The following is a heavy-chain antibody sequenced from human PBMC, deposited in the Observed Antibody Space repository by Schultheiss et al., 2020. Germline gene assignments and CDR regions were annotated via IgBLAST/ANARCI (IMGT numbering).Heavy chain of an antibody. V-gene: IGHV1-8*01. Sequence: ASVKVSCKASGYTFTSYDINWVRQATGQGLEWMGWMNPNSGNTGYAQKFQGRVTMTRDTSISTAYMELSRLRSDDTAVYYCARAPYSSSSGEVGWFDPWGQGTLVTVSS. D-gene: IGHD6-6*01. J-gene: IGHJ5*02. CDR1: GYTFTSYD. CDR3: ARAPYSSSSGEVGWFDP. CDR2: MNPNSGNT.